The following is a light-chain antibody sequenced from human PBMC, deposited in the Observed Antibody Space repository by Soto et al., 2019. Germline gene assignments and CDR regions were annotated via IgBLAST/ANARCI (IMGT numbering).Light chain of an antibody. CDR3: QQRSNWPPNT. J-gene: IGKJ5*01. V-gene: IGKV3-11*01. CDR1: QSISTY. CDR2: DAS. Sequence: PGQRATLSCRASQSISTYLAWYQVKPGQAPRLLIYDASSRATGIPARFSGSGSGTDFTLTISSLEPEDFAVYYCQQRSNWPPNTFGQGTRLEIK.